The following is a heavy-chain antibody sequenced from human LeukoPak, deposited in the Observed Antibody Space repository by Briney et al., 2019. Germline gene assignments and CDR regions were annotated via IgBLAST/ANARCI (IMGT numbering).Heavy chain of an antibody. CDR1: GYTFTSYG. D-gene: IGHD3-16*02. J-gene: IGHJ3*02. CDR3: ARDSAYDYVWGSYRMDDAFDI. Sequence: GASVKVSCKASGYTFTSYGISWVRQAPGQGLEWMGWISAYNGNTNYAQKLQGRVTMTTDTSTSTAYMELRSLRSDDTAVYYCARDSAYDYVWGSYRMDDAFDIWGQGTMVTVSS. CDR2: ISAYNGNT. V-gene: IGHV1-18*01.